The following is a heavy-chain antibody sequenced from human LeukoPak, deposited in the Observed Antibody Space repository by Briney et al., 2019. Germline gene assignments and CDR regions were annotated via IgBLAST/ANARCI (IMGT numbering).Heavy chain of an antibody. CDR2: IIGNSNYI. D-gene: IGHD3-10*01. V-gene: IGHV3-21*01. CDR1: GFTFSIYS. Sequence: GGSLRLSCAASGFTFSIYSINWVRQAPGKGLEWVSFIIGNSNYIYYADSVKGRFTISRDNAKNSLYLQMNSLRVEDTAVYYCAGDRVSGSGSIDYWGQGTLVTVSS. J-gene: IGHJ4*02. CDR3: AGDRVSGSGSIDY.